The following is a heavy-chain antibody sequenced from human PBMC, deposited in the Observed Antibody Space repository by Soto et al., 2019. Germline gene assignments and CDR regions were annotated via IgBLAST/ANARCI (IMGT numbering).Heavy chain of an antibody. J-gene: IGHJ4*02. D-gene: IGHD1-26*01. CDR1: GDSISTDY. CDR2: IFYSGRT. CDR3: ARLRGSFFDY. Sequence: SETLSLTCTVSGDSISTDYWSWIRQPPGKGLEWIGSIFYSGRTYYNPSLKSRVTIFVDTSKNQFSLKLSSVTAADTAVYYCARLRGSFFDYWGQGILVTVS. V-gene: IGHV4-39*01.